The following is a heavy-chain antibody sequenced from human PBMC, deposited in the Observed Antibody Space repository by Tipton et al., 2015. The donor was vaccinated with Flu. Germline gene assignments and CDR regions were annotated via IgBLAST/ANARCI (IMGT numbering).Heavy chain of an antibody. J-gene: IGHJ5*01. D-gene: IGHD5-18*01. V-gene: IGHV4-4*07. Sequence: LRLSCRVSGGSISTYHWSWIRQSAGKGFEWMGRISPSGSTKFNSSLKSRVTMSVDASKNQFSLRLNSVNGADTGVYYCARDRGGYDSYGNGPPGWFDSWGQGTQVTVSS. CDR3: ARDRGGYDSYGNGPPGWFDS. CDR2: ISPSGST. CDR1: GGSISTYH.